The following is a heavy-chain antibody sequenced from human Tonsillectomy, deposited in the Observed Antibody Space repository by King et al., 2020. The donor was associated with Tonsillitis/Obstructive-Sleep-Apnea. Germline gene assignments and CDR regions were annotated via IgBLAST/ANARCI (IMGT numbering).Heavy chain of an antibody. CDR3: AKDLDKYSWNYGGNFDY. CDR1: GFTFSSYA. Sequence: VQLVESGGGLVQPGGSLRLSCAASGFTFSSYAMSWVRQAPGKGLEWVSAISGSGGRTYYADSVKGRFTISRDNSKNTLYLQMNGLRAEDTAVYYCAKDLDKYSWNYGGNFDYWGQGTLVTVSS. V-gene: IGHV3-23*04. J-gene: IGHJ4*02. D-gene: IGHD1-7*01. CDR2: ISGSGGRT.